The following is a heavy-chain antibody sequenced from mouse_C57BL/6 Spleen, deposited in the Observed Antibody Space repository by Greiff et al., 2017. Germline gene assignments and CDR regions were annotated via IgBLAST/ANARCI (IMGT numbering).Heavy chain of an antibody. J-gene: IGHJ2*01. CDR3: ARIHYGSSSDFDY. D-gene: IGHD1-1*01. CDR1: GYTFTSYW. V-gene: IGHV1-52*01. CDR2: IDPSDSET. Sequence: QVQLQQSGAELVRPGSSVKLSCKASGYTFTSYWMHWVKQRPIQGLEWIGNIDPSDSETHYNQKFKDKATLTVDKSSSTAYMQLSSLTSEDSAVYYCARIHYGSSSDFDYWGQGTTLTVSS.